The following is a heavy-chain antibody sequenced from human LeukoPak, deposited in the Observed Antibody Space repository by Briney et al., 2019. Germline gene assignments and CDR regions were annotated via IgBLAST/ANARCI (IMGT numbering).Heavy chain of an antibody. V-gene: IGHV4-59*01. J-gene: IGHJ4*02. CDR1: GGSIGSYY. CDR2: IHYSGST. Sequence: PSETLSLACTVSGGSIGSYYWNWIRQAPAKGLEWIGYIHYSGSTNHNSSLKSRVTISVDTSKNQYSLKLSSVTAADTAVYYCARDGVAGGFDYWGQGTLVTVSS. D-gene: IGHD6-19*01. CDR3: ARDGVAGGFDY.